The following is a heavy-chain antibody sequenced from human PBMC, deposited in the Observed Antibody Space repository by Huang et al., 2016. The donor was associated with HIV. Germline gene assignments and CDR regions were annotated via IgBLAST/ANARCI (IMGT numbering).Heavy chain of an antibody. D-gene: IGHD4-4*01. CDR1: GFTFSDYY. Sequence: QVQLVESGGGLVKPGKSLRLSCEVSGFTFSDYYMSWMRQAAGKGLEWVSVSRSRGTTVSYAESVKGRFTISRDNTKNSLYLQRNSLRAEDTAVYYCARHYNNYIDYFDYWGQGTLVTVSS. J-gene: IGHJ4*02. CDR3: ARHYNNYIDYFDY. V-gene: IGHV3-11*04. CDR2: SRSRGTTV.